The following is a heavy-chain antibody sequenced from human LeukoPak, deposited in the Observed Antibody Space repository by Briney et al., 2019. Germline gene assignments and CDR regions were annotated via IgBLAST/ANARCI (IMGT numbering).Heavy chain of an antibody. Sequence: SVKVSCKASGGTFSSYAISWVRQAPGQGLEWMGGIIPIFGTANYAQKFQGRVTITADESTSTAYMELSSLRSEDTAVYYCASIVSVGCSGGSCYPRVNYFDYWGQGTLVTVPS. CDR2: IIPIFGTA. J-gene: IGHJ4*02. CDR1: GGTFSSYA. V-gene: IGHV1-69*13. CDR3: ASIVSVGCSGGSCYPRVNYFDY. D-gene: IGHD2-15*01.